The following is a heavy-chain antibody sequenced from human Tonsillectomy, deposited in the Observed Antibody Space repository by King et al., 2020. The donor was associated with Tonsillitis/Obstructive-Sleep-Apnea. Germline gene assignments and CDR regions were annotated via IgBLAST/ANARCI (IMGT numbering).Heavy chain of an antibody. D-gene: IGHD5-18*01. Sequence: QLVQSGAEVKKPGSSVKVSCKASGGTFISYAISWVRQAPGQGLEWMGGIIPILGIANYAQKFQGRVTITANKSTSTAYMELSSLRSDDTAVYYCATRRVYSYGTDYWGQGTLVTVSS. CDR2: IIPILGIA. CDR3: ATRRVYSYGTDY. CDR1: GGTFISYA. J-gene: IGHJ4*02. V-gene: IGHV1-69*10.